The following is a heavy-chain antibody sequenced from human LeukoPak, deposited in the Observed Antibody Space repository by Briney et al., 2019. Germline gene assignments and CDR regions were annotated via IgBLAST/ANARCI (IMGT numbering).Heavy chain of an antibody. V-gene: IGHV4-61*02. CDR3: ARNKYYYGSGNYGVPNWFDP. CDR1: GGSISSGSYY. J-gene: IGHJ5*02. D-gene: IGHD3-10*01. CDR2: IYTSGST. Sequence: PSETLSLTCTVSGGSISSGSYYWSWIRQPAGKGLEWIGRIYTSGSTNYNPSLKSRVTMSVDTSKNQFSLKLSSVTAADTAVYYCARNKYYYGSGNYGVPNWFDPWGQGTLVTVSS.